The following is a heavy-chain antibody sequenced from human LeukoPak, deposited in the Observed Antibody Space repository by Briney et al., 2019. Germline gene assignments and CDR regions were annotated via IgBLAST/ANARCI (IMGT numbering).Heavy chain of an antibody. D-gene: IGHD6-19*01. CDR1: GYTFTSYG. J-gene: IGHJ4*02. CDR3: ARRQQWLGFDY. CDR2: IIPIFGTA. Sequence: LWASVRVSCKASGYTFTSYGFSWVRQAPGQGLEWMGGIIPIFGTANYAQKFQGRVTITADESTSTAYMELSSLRSEDTAVYYCARRQQWLGFDYWGQGTLVTVSS. V-gene: IGHV1-69*13.